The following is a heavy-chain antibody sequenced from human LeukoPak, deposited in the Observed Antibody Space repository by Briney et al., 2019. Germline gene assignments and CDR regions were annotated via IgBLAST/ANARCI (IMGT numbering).Heavy chain of an antibody. CDR1: GYTFTSYD. CDR2: MSPKSANT. Sequence: ASVKVSCKASGYTFTSYDINWVRQATGQGLEWMGWMSPKSANTGSAQKFQGRVTITRDTSISTAYMELSSLTSEDTAVYYCARTPPRGLIDYWGQGTLVTVSS. CDR3: ARTPPRGLIDY. V-gene: IGHV1-8*03. J-gene: IGHJ4*02. D-gene: IGHD3-16*01.